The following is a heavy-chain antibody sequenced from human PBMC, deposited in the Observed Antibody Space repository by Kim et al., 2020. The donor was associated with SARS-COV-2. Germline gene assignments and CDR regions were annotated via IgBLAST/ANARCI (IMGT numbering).Heavy chain of an antibody. Sequence: GGSLRLSCAASGFSLSNHIMNWVRQAPGKGLEWVTYITPSSTTIYYADPVKGRFTVSRDNDKNALFLQMDSLRDEVTAVNYCARVGAATAGGSDYLGQGT. CDR1: GFSLSNHI. J-gene: IGHJ4*02. CDR3: ARVGAATAGGSDY. D-gene: IGHD3-16*01. CDR2: ITPSSTTI. V-gene: IGHV3-48*02.